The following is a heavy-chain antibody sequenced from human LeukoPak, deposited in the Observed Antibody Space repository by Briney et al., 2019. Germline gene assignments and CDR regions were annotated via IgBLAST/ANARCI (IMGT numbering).Heavy chain of an antibody. CDR1: GGSISSYY. Sequence: KPSETLSLTCTVSGGSISSYYWSWIRQPPGKGLEWIGYIYYSGSTNYNPSLKSRVTISVDTSKNQFSLKLSSVTAADTAVYYCARDRTYYYGSGKRPLYYYYYYMDVWGKGTTVTISS. V-gene: IGHV4-59*12. D-gene: IGHD3-10*01. CDR3: ARDRTYYYGSGKRPLYYYYYYMDV. CDR2: IYYSGST. J-gene: IGHJ6*03.